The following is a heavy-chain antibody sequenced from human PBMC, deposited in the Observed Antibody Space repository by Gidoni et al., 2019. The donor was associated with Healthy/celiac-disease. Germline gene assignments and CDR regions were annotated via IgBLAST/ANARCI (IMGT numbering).Heavy chain of an antibody. Sequence: QVQLAQSGAEVKKPGSSVKVCCKASGGTFSSYAISWVRQAPGQGLEWMGRIIPILGIANYAQKFHGRVTITADKSTSTAYMELSSLRSEDTAVYYCARDVKSAAGTGAFDYWGQGTLVTVSS. CDR2: IIPILGIA. CDR3: ARDVKSAAGTGAFDY. V-gene: IGHV1-69*09. CDR1: GGTFSSYA. D-gene: IGHD6-13*01. J-gene: IGHJ4*02.